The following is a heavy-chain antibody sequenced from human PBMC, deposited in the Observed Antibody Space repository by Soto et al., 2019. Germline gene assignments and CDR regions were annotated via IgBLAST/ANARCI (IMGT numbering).Heavy chain of an antibody. J-gene: IGHJ4*02. V-gene: IGHV3-23*01. D-gene: IGHD6-6*01. Sequence: GGSLRLSCAASGFTSGTYAMSWVRQAPGKGLEWVSGITGSGGSTDYADSVKGRFTISRDASRNTLYLQMSRLSVDDTAIYYCAREYRTSSQFDYWGQGTLVTVSS. CDR2: ITGSGGST. CDR3: AREYRTSSQFDY. CDR1: GFTSGTYA.